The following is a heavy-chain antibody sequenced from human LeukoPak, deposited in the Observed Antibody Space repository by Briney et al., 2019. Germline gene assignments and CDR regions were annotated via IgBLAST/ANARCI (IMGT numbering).Heavy chain of an antibody. CDR1: GFTLSSYG. V-gene: IGHV3-30*18. CDR2: ISYDGSNK. D-gene: IGHD3-10*01. CDR3: AKDRDAGSGHAPFDY. J-gene: IGHJ4*02. Sequence: GGSLRLSCAASGFTLSSYGMHWVRQAPGKGLEWVAVISYDGSNKYYADSVKGRFTISRDNSKNTLYLQMNSLRAEDTAVYYCAKDRDAGSGHAPFDYWGQGTLVTVSS.